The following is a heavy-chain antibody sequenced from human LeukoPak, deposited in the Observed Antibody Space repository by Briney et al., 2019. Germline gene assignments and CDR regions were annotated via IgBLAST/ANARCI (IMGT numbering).Heavy chain of an antibody. J-gene: IGHJ3*02. CDR1: GFTFSSHG. CDR3: ARSRYSGSYLDAFDI. CDR2: IWFDGSKK. V-gene: IGHV3-33*01. D-gene: IGHD1-26*01. Sequence: GGSLRLSCAASGFTFSSHGMHWVRQAPGKGLEWVAMIWFDGSKKYYTASVKGRFTISRDNSKNTLDLQMNSLRAEDTAVYYCARSRYSGSYLDAFDIWGQGTMVTVSS.